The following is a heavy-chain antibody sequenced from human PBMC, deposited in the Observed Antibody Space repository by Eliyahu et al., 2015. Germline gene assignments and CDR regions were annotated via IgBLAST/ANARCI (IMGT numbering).Heavy chain of an antibody. CDR3: ARQSRLYSYGSGSTFDY. J-gene: IGHJ4*02. CDR1: GXXXXSGXXY. V-gene: IGHV4-31*03. CDR2: IYYSGXT. Sequence: QVQLQESGPGLVKPSQTLSLTCTVSGXXXXSGXXYWSWIRQHPGKGLEWIGYIYYSGXTYSNPSLKSRVTISVDTSKNQFSLKLSSVTAADTAVYYCARQSRLYSYGSGSTFDYWGQGTLVTVSS. D-gene: IGHD5-18*01.